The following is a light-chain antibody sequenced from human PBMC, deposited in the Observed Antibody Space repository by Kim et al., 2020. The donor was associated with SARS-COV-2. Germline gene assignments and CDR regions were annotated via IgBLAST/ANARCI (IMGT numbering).Light chain of an antibody. Sequence: SPGERATLSCSASQSVSNNLAWYQQKPGQAPRLLIYGASTGATGIPARFSGSGSGTEFTLTISSLQSEDFAVYYCHQYDDWPPGTFGQGTKVDIK. CDR1: QSVSNN. V-gene: IGKV3-15*01. CDR3: HQYDDWPPGT. J-gene: IGKJ1*01. CDR2: GAS.